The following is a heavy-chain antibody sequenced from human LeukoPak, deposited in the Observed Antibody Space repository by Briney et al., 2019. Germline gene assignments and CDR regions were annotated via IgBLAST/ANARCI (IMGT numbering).Heavy chain of an antibody. CDR3: ARADRYSSSWYKVYGMDV. J-gene: IGHJ6*02. CDR1: GYTFTSYG. Sequence: ASVKVSCKASGYTFTSYGISWVRQAPGQGLEWMGWISAYNGNTNYAQKFQGRVTMTTDTSTSTGYMELRSLRSEDTAVYYCARADRYSSSWYKVYGMDVWGQGTTVTVSS. CDR2: ISAYNGNT. V-gene: IGHV1-18*01. D-gene: IGHD6-13*01.